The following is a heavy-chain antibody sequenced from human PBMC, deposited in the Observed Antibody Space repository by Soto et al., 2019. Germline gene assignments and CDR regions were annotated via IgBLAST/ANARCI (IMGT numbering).Heavy chain of an antibody. Sequence: SETLSLTCTVSGVSVSRDYQWIWIRQPPGKGLEWIGHISYSGSPYYHPSLRSRLSISVDKSKNQFSLKVKSLTPAPTAAYSCARAWDFWGQATLVTVFS. CDR2: ISYSGSP. V-gene: IGHV4-30-4*01. CDR1: GVSVSRDYQ. J-gene: IGHJ4*02. CDR3: ARAWDF.